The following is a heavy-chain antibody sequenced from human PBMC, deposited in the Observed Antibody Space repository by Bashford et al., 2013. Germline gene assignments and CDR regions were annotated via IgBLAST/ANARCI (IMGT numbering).Heavy chain of an antibody. Sequence: SVKGSPARASGGTFSSYAISWVRQAPGQGLEWMGGIIPIFGTANYAQKFQGRVTITADKSTSTAYMELSSLRSEDTAVYYCARCWNYVPYYYGMDVLGAKGPRSPSP. J-gene: IGHJ6*02. CDR3: ARCWNYVPYYYGMDV. CDR1: GGTFSSYA. CDR2: IIPIFGTA. D-gene: IGHD1-7*01. V-gene: IGHV1-69*06.